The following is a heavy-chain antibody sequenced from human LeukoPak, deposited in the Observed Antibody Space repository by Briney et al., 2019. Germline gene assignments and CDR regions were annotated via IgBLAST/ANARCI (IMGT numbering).Heavy chain of an antibody. J-gene: IGHJ3*01. CDR3: AKDPGGIGPAFAF. V-gene: IGHV3-23*01. CDR2: ISDSGGAT. CDR1: GFTFSLHA. Sequence: GGSLRPSCAASGFTFSLHAMAWVRQAPGKGLEWVSSISDSGGATYYADSVKGRLTISRDNSKNTLYLQMKSLRAEDTALYYCAKDPGGIGPAFAFWGPGTMVTVSS. D-gene: IGHD3-16*01.